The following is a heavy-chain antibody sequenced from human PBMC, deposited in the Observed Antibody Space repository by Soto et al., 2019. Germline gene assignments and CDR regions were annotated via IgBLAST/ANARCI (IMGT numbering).Heavy chain of an antibody. J-gene: IGHJ6*02. D-gene: IGHD6-6*01. CDR3: ARSMYSTSAQLYYGMDV. CDR2: MYHSGIT. Sequence: PSETLSLTCAVSGYSIRSGYFWGWIRQPPGKGLEWIGSMYHSGITYYNLSLKSRVTISVDTSKNQLSLKLSSVTAADTVVYYCARSMYSTSAQLYYGMDVWGQGTMVIVSS. V-gene: IGHV4-38-2*01. CDR1: GYSIRSGYF.